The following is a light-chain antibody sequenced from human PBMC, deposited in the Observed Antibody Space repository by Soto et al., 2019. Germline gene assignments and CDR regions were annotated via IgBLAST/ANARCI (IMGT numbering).Light chain of an antibody. CDR3: CSYTSSATI. V-gene: IGLV2-14*01. CDR2: DVS. J-gene: IGLJ1*01. CDR1: SSDVGGYNY. Sequence: QSVLTQPASVSGSPGQSIAISCTGTSSDVGGYNYVSWYQQVPGKAPKLMIYDVSHRPLGVSNRFSGSKSGNTASLTISVHPADDEADYYCCSYTSSATIFGAGTKLTVL.